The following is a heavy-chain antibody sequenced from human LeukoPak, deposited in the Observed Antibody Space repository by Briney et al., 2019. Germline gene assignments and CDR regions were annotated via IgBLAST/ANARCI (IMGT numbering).Heavy chain of an antibody. CDR3: AKDQAPGLFDAFDI. CDR2: ISGSGGST. D-gene: IGHD3/OR15-3a*01. CDR1: GFTFSSYA. Sequence: PGGSLRLSCAASGFTFSSYAMSWVRQAPGKGLECVPPISGSGGSTYYADSVKGRFTISRDNSKNTLYLQMNSLRAEDTAVYYCAKDQAPGLFDAFDIWGQGTMVTVSS. J-gene: IGHJ3*02. V-gene: IGHV3-23*01.